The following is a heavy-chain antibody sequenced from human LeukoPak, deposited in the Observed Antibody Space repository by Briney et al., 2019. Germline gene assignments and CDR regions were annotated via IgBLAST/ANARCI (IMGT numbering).Heavy chain of an antibody. CDR3: ARSTTYYYDSSGYAAPYYFDY. V-gene: IGHV5-51*01. Sequence: GEFLKISCKGPGYSFTSYWIGWVRQMPGKGLEWMGIIYPGDSDTRYSPSFQGQVTISADKSISTAYLQWSSLKASDTAMYYCARSTTYYYDSSGYAAPYYFDYWGQGTLVTVSS. D-gene: IGHD3-22*01. J-gene: IGHJ4*02. CDR2: IYPGDSDT. CDR1: GYSFTSYW.